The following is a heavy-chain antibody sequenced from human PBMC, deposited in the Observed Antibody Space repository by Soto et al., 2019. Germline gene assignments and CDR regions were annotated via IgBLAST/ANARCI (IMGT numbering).Heavy chain of an antibody. V-gene: IGHV4-59*01. D-gene: IGHD2-15*01. J-gene: IGHJ4*02. Sequence: SETLSLTCTVSGGSISSYYWSWIRQPPGKGLEWIGHSYYSGSTNYNPSLKSRVTLSVDTSNNQFSLKLSSVTAADTAVYYCARAGAATLSDYWGQGTLVTVSS. CDR3: ARAGAATLSDY. CDR1: GGSISSYY. CDR2: SYYSGST.